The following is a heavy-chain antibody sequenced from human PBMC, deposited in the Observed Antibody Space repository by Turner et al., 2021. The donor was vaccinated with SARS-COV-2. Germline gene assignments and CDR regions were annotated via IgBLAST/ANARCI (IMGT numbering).Heavy chain of an antibody. D-gene: IGHD3-22*01. CDR1: GFTFSSYS. J-gene: IGHJ3*02. CDR2: ISSISRYI. Sequence: DVQLVESRGGLVKPGGSLRFSLAASGFTFSSYSMNWVRQAPGKGLEWVSAISSISRYIYHADSVKGRFTISRDNAKNSLYLQMNSLRAEDTAVDYCARASPHYYDSSGYYKDAFDIWGQGTMVTVSS. V-gene: IGHV3-21*01. CDR3: ARASPHYYDSSGYYKDAFDI.